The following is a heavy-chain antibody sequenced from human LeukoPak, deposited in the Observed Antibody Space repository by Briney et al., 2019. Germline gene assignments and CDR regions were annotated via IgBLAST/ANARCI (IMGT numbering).Heavy chain of an antibody. CDR3: ARGRRLGYYDFWSGLGHDAFDI. V-gene: IGHV1-46*01. D-gene: IGHD3-3*01. CDR1: GYTFTSYY. Sequence: GASVKVSCKASGYTFTSYYMHWVRQAPGQGLEWMGVINPSGGNANYAQKFQGRVTMTRDTSTSTVYMELSSLRSEDTAVYYCARGRRLGYYDFWSGLGHDAFDIWGQGTMVTVSS. CDR2: INPSGGNA. J-gene: IGHJ3*02.